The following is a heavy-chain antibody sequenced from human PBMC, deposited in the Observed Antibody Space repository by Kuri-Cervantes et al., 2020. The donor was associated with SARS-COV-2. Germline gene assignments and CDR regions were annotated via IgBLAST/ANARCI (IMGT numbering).Heavy chain of an antibody. CDR3: ARDGISSIAARPNWFDP. V-gene: IGHV4-4*07. Sequence: ESLKISCTVSGGSISSYYWSWIRQPAGKGLEWIGRIYTSGSTNYNPSLKSRVTMSVDTSKNQFSLQLNSVTPEDTAVYYCARDGISSIAARPNWFDPWGQGTLVTVSS. CDR2: IYTSGST. J-gene: IGHJ5*02. CDR1: GGSISSYY. D-gene: IGHD6-6*01.